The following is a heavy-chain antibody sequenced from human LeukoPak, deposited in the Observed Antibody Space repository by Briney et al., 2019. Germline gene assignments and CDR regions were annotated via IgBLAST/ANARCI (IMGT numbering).Heavy chain of an antibody. Sequence: GGSLRLSCAASGFTFSSYWMSWVRQAPGKGLEWVANIKQDGSEKYYVDSVKGRFTISRDNAKNPLYLQMNSLRAEDTAVYYCARDAEGYYYGSGTFDYWGQGTLVTVSS. D-gene: IGHD3-10*01. CDR3: ARDAEGYYYGSGTFDY. CDR1: GFTFSSYW. J-gene: IGHJ4*02. V-gene: IGHV3-7*01. CDR2: IKQDGSEK.